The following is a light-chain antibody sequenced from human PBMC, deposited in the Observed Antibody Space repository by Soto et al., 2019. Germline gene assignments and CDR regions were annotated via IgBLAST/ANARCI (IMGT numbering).Light chain of an antibody. CDR1: QGISNY. CDR2: AAS. J-gene: IGKJ1*01. Sequence: DIQMTQSPSTLSASVGDRVTITCRASQGISNYLAWYQQKPGKVPKLLIYAASTLQSGVPSRFSGSGSGTDFTLTIRSLKPEDVATYYCQKYNSAPWTCGQGTNVDIK. V-gene: IGKV1-27*01. CDR3: QKYNSAPWT.